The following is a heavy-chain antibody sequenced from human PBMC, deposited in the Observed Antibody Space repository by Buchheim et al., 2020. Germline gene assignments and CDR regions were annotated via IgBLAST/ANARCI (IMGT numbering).Heavy chain of an antibody. V-gene: IGHV4-39*07. J-gene: IGHJ4*02. CDR2: IYYGGST. CDR3: ARVEYQRRYYYDSSGPKFDY. Sequence: QQQLQESGPGLVKPSETLSLTCTVSGGSISNSDSYYWGWIRQPPGKGLEWIGSIYYGGSTYYNPSLKSRVTISVDTSKNQFSLKLSSVTAADTAVYYCARVEYQRRYYYDSSGPKFDYWGQGTL. D-gene: IGHD3-22*01. CDR1: GGSISNSDSYY.